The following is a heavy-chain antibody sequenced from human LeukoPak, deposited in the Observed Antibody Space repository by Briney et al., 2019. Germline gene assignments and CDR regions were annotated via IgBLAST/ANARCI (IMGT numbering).Heavy chain of an antibody. CDR1: GYTFTGYY. D-gene: IGHD4-17*01. J-gene: IGHJ4*02. CDR2: INPNSGGT. Sequence: ASVTVSYKASGYTFTGYYMHWVRQAPGQGREWMGWINPNSGGTNYAQKFQGRVTMTRDTSISTAYMELSRLRSGDTAVYYCARVEITVISLGFDCWGQGTLVTVSS. CDR3: ARVEITVISLGFDC. V-gene: IGHV1-2*02.